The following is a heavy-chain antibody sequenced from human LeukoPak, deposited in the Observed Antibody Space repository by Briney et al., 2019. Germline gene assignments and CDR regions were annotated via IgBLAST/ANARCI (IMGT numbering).Heavy chain of an antibody. J-gene: IGHJ4*02. CDR1: GFTSSSYA. CDR3: AREKRYLSPFDY. D-gene: IGHD3-16*02. V-gene: IGHV3-30*04. Sequence: GGSLRLSCAASGFTSSSYAMHWVRQAPGKGLEWVAVISYDGSNKYYADSVKGRFTISRDNSKNTLYLQMNSLRAEDTAVYYCAREKRYLSPFDYWGQGTLVTVSS. CDR2: ISYDGSNK.